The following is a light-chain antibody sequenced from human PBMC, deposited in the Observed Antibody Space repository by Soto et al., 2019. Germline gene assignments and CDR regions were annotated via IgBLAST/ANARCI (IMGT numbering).Light chain of an antibody. CDR1: QSVSSK. CDR3: QQYNNWT. Sequence: EIGVTHSPATLSLSHGERATLSCRASQSVSSKVAWYQQKPGQAPRLLIYDASVRATGIPDRFSGRGSGTEFTLTISSLQSEDFAFYYCQQYNNWTFGQGTKVDNK. CDR2: DAS. J-gene: IGKJ1*01. V-gene: IGKV3-15*01.